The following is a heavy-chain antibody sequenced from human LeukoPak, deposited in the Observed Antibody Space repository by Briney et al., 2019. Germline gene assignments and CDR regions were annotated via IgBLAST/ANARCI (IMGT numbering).Heavy chain of an antibody. CDR3: ANLGQDCSSSSCYEANLFDP. Sequence: GASVKVSCKASGYTFTSYGISWVRQAPGQGLEWMGWISAYNGNTNYAQKLQGRVTMTTDTSTSTAYMELRSLRSDDTAVYYCANLGQDCSSSSCYEANLFDPWGQGTLVTVSS. J-gene: IGHJ5*02. D-gene: IGHD2-2*01. CDR2: ISAYNGNT. CDR1: GYTFTSYG. V-gene: IGHV1-18*01.